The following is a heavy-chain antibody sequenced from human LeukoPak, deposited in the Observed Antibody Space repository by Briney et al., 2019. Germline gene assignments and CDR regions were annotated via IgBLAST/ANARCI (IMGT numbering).Heavy chain of an antibody. CDR1: GGSFSGYY. V-gene: IGHV4-34*01. D-gene: IGHD2-2*01. Sequence: SETLSLTCAVYGGSFSGYYWSWIRQPPGKGLEWIGEINHSGSTYYNPSLRSRVTISVDTSKNQFFLKLTSVTAADTAVYYCARPLLQLPYHYYGMDVWGQGTTVTVSS. J-gene: IGHJ6*02. CDR3: ARPLLQLPYHYYGMDV. CDR2: INHSGST.